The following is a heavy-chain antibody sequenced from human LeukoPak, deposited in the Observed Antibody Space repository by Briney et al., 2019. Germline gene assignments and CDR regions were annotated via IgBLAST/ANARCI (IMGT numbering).Heavy chain of an antibody. CDR1: GFTFSSYA. J-gene: IGHJ6*02. CDR2: ISGSGGST. V-gene: IGHV3-23*01. D-gene: IGHD3-22*01. CDR3: AKGDTMIVGYGMDV. Sequence: PGGSLRLSRAASGFTFSSYAMSWVRQAPGKGLEWVSAISGSGGSTYYADSVKGRFTISRDNSKNTLYLQMNSLRAEDTAVYYCAKGDTMIVGYGMDVWGQGTTVTVSS.